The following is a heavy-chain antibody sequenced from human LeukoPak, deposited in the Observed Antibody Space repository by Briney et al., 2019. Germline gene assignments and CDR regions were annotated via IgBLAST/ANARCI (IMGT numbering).Heavy chain of an antibody. J-gene: IGHJ6*03. V-gene: IGHV3-48*04. Sequence: GGSLRLSCAASGFTFSSYSMSWVRQAPGKGLEWVSYISSSSSTIYYADSVKGRFTISRDDAKNTVHLQMYSLGAEDSAVYYCVRGASLAYYMDVWGKGTTVTVSS. CDR3: VRGASLAYYMDV. D-gene: IGHD3-16*02. CDR2: ISSSSSTI. CDR1: GFTFSSYS.